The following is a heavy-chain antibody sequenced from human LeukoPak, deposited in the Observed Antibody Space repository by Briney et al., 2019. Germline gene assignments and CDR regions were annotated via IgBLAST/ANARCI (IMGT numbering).Heavy chain of an antibody. Sequence: SGPTLVKPIQTLTPTCTFSGFSLSTSGVGVGWIRQPPGKALEWLALIYWNDDKRYSPSLKSRLTITKDTSKNQVVLTMTNMDPVDTATYYCAHRLWFGEKFDYWGQGTLVTVSS. J-gene: IGHJ4*02. CDR1: GFSLSTSGVG. CDR3: AHRLWFGEKFDY. V-gene: IGHV2-5*01. D-gene: IGHD3-10*01. CDR2: IYWNDDK.